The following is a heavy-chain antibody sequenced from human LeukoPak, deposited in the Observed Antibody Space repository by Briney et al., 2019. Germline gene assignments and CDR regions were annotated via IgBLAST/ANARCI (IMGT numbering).Heavy chain of an antibody. J-gene: IGHJ4*02. Sequence: SGGSLRLSCAASGFTFSSYEMNWVRQAPGKGLEWVSYISSSGSTIYYADSVKGRFTISRDNAKNSLYLQMNSPRAEDTAVYYCARDLEQLVGGIDYWGQGTLVTVSS. CDR3: ARDLEQLVGGIDY. CDR1: GFTFSSYE. CDR2: ISSSGSTI. V-gene: IGHV3-48*03. D-gene: IGHD6-6*01.